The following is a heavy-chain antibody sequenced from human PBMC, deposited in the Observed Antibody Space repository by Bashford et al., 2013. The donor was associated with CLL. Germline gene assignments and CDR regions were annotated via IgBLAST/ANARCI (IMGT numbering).Heavy chain of an antibody. J-gene: IGHJ6*02. CDR3: ARRIPSIAVAGNWMEDYYYYGMDV. CDR1: GYSFTSYW. Sequence: GESLKISCKGSGYSFTSYWIGWVRQMPGKGLEWMGIIYPGDSDTRYSPSFQGQVTISADKSISTAYLQWSSLKASDTAMYYSARRIPSIAVAGNWMEDYYYYGMDVWGQGTTVTVSS. V-gene: IGHV5-51*01. D-gene: IGHD6-19*01. CDR2: IYPGDSDT.